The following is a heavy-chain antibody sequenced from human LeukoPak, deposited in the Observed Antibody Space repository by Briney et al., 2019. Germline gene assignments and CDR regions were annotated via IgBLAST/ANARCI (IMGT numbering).Heavy chain of an antibody. CDR3: ARQTGSGLFILP. D-gene: IGHD3/OR15-3a*01. V-gene: IGHV4-38-2*02. CDR1: GYSISSGYY. Sequence: SETLSLTCTVSGYSISSGYYWGWIRQPPGKGLEWIASIYYSGSTYYNPSLKSRVTISVDTSKNQFSLKLTSVTAADTAVYYCARQTGSGLFILPGGRGTLVTVSS. J-gene: IGHJ4*02. CDR2: IYYSGST.